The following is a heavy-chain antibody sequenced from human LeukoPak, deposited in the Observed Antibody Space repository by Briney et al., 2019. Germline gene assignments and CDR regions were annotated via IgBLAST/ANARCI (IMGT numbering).Heavy chain of an antibody. Sequence: PSETLSLTCTVSGVSISSSYSYWGWIRQPPGMGLEWIGSIYYTGNTYYNASLKSQVSISKDTSKNQFSLKLTSVTAADTAVYYCARQTGSGLFILPGGQGTLVTVSS. J-gene: IGHJ4*02. V-gene: IGHV4-39*01. D-gene: IGHD3/OR15-3a*01. CDR3: ARQTGSGLFILP. CDR2: IYYTGNT. CDR1: GVSISSSYSY.